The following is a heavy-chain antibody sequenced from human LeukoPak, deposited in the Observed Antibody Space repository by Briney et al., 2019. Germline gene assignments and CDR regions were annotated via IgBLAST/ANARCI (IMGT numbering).Heavy chain of an antibody. D-gene: IGHD2-2*01. Sequence: SETLSLTCTVSGGSIGSGGYYWSWLRQHPGKGLEWIGYIYYSGSTYYNPSLKSRVTISVDTSKNQFSLKLSSVTAADTAVYYCARASVVPGADDAFDIWGQGTMVTVSS. CDR3: ARASVVPGADDAFDI. V-gene: IGHV4-31*03. CDR1: GGSIGSGGYY. CDR2: IYYSGST. J-gene: IGHJ3*02.